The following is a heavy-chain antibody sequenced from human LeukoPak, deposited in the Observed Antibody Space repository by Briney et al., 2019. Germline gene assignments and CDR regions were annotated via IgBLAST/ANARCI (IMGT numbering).Heavy chain of an antibody. D-gene: IGHD6-13*01. CDR2: INPNSGGT. Sequence: ASVKVSCKASGYTFSGYYMHWVRQAPGQGLEWMGWINPNSGGTNYAQKFQGRVTMTRDTSISTAYMELSRLRSDDTAVYYCARGYPLSTTAAGTYFQHWGQGTLVTVSS. CDR1: GYTFSGYY. CDR3: ARGYPLSTTAAGTYFQH. V-gene: IGHV1-2*02. J-gene: IGHJ1*01.